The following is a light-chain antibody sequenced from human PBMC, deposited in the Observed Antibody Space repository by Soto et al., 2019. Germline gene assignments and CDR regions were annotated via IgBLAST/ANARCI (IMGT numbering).Light chain of an antibody. Sequence: DVVLTQSPLFLPVTLGQPASISCRSNDSLVYSDGNTYLNWFHQRPGQSPRRLLYKVSKRDSGVPDIFSGSGSVTDFQLRITRVQPEDAGTFYCMQGTHWSLAFCAGTKVEIK. V-gene: IGKV2-30*01. CDR3: MQGTHWSLA. J-gene: IGKJ4*01. CDR2: KVS. CDR1: DSLVYSDGNTY.